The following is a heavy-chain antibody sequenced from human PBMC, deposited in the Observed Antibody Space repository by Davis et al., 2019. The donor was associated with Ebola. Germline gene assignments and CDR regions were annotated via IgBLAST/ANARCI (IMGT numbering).Heavy chain of an antibody. J-gene: IGHJ5*02. CDR1: GGSFSGYY. CDR2: INHSGST. Sequence: SQTLSLTCAVYGGSFSGYYWSWIRQPPGKGLEWIGEINHSGSTNYNPSLKSRVTISVDTSKNQFSLKLSSVTAADTAVYHCARERITLFGVLISLNWFDPWGLGTLVTVSS. D-gene: IGHD3-3*01. V-gene: IGHV4-34*01. CDR3: ARERITLFGVLISLNWFDP.